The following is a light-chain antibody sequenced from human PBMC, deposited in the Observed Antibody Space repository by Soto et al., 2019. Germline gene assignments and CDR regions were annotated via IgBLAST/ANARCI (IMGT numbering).Light chain of an antibody. V-gene: IGKV3-15*01. CDR3: QQYGSLSWT. CDR2: GTS. CDR1: QNDRSN. Sequence: EIVMTQSPATLSVSPGEVATLSCRASQNDRSNIAWYQHKPGQSPRLLLYGTSTRATGIPARFSGSGSGTEFTLTISSLQSEDSAVYYCQQYGSLSWTFGQGTRVEIK. J-gene: IGKJ1*01.